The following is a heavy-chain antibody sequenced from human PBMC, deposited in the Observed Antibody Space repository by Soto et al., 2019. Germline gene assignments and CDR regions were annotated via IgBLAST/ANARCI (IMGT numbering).Heavy chain of an antibody. CDR3: ARLQFGEGFDY. CDR1: GGSISGGGFS. V-gene: IGHV4-30-2*01. D-gene: IGHD3-10*01. CDR2: ILHTGGT. Sequence: SETLSLTCAVSGGSISGGGFSWSWIRQPPRKGLEWIGYILHTGGTQYNPSLKSRVSMSVDKSKNQFSLHLTSVTAADTAVYYCARLQFGEGFDYWGQGALVTVSS. J-gene: IGHJ4*02.